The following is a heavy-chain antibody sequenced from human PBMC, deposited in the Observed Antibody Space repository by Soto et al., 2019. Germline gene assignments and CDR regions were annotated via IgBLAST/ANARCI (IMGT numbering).Heavy chain of an antibody. J-gene: IGHJ4*02. CDR3: AKGVDGPHCTRTSCLFYFDY. CDR2: ISDSGST. D-gene: IGHD2-2*01. Sequence: QPWGSMRLSCEASRFTFTNYAVNGVRLAPGNWLEWVSTISDSGSTYYADSVKGRFTISRDNSKNTLYLHMSSLRAEDTAVYFCAKGVDGPHCTRTSCLFYFDYWGQGTLVTAPQ. V-gene: IGHV3-23*01. CDR1: RFTFTNYA.